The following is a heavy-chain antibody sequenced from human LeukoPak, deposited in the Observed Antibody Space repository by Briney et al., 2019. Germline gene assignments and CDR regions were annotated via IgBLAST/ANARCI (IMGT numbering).Heavy chain of an antibody. CDR1: GGSISSSSYY. CDR2: ISYSGST. Sequence: PSETLSLTCTVSGGSISSSSYYWGWIRQPPGEGLEWIGSISYSGSTYYNPSLKSRVTISVDTSKNQFSLKLSSVTAADTAVYYCARHRSTVLGSTLRIFDYWGQGALVTVSS. J-gene: IGHJ4*02. CDR3: ARHRSTVLGSTLRIFDY. D-gene: IGHD2-8*02. V-gene: IGHV4-39*01.